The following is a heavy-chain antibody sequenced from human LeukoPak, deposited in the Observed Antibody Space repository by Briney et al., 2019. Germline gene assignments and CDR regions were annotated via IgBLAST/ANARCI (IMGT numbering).Heavy chain of an antibody. CDR2: INHSGST. CDR1: GGSFSGYY. V-gene: IGHV4-34*01. J-gene: IGHJ4*02. Sequence: SETLSLTCAVYGGSFSGYYWSWIRRPPGKGLEWIGEINHSGSTNYNPSLKSRVTISVDTSKNQFSLKLSSVTAADTAVYYCARGVKVKAAAGTSAFDYWGQGTLVTVSS. CDR3: ARGVKVKAAAGTSAFDY. D-gene: IGHD6-13*01.